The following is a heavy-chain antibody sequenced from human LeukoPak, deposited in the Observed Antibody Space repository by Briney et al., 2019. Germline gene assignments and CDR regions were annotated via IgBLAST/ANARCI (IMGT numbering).Heavy chain of an antibody. CDR3: ARGLPGTTITGSFDY. V-gene: IGHV1-2*02. CDR1: GYTFTGYY. Sequence: ASVKVTCKASGYTFTGYYVHWARQAPGQGLEWMGWISPNSGGTNYAQKFQGRVTVTRDTSISTAYMELSSLRPDDTAVYYCARGLPGTTITGSFDYWGQGTLVTVSS. D-gene: IGHD5-24*01. J-gene: IGHJ4*02. CDR2: ISPNSGGT.